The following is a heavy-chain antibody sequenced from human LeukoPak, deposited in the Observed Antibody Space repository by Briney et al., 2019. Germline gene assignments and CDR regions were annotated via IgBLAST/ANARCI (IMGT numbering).Heavy chain of an antibody. J-gene: IGHJ5*02. CDR3: AKDRDWNGVYWLDP. D-gene: IGHD1-1*01. CDR2: VSSDGSEK. V-gene: IGHV3-30*04. CDR1: GFTFSSYA. Sequence: PGRPLRLSCAVSGFTFSSYAMHWVRQAPGKGLEWVAVVSSDGSEKYYADSVKGRFTISRDNSKNTLYLQMNSLRPEDTAVYYCAKDRDWNGVYWLDPWGQGTLVTVSS.